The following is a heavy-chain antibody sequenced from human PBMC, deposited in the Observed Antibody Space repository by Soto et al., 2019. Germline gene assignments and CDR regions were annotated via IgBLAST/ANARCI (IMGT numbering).Heavy chain of an antibody. Sequence: AAVKVSCKGFGYTFTNYGISWVRQAPGQGLEWMGWISPHNGNTRYAQKFQDRVTMTADTAASTVYMELRSLRSDDSAVSYCARDRSGWYDFWGQGTLVTVSS. CDR3: ARDRSGWYDF. J-gene: IGHJ4*02. V-gene: IGHV1-18*01. CDR1: GYTFTNYG. CDR2: ISPHNGNT. D-gene: IGHD6-19*01.